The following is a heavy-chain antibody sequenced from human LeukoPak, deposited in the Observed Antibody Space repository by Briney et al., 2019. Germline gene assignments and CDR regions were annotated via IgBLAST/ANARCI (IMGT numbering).Heavy chain of an antibody. CDR1: GGSISSYS. Sequence: SETLSLTCAVSGGSISSYSWSWIRQPPGKGLEWIDDIHRSETTKYNPSLRSRATISGDTSKNQFSLKLSSVTAADTAVYYCARHFPYCGGDCPYYYMDVWGKGTTVTVSS. CDR3: ARHFPYCGGDCPYYYMDV. J-gene: IGHJ6*03. V-gene: IGHV4-4*09. CDR2: IHRSETT. D-gene: IGHD2-21*02.